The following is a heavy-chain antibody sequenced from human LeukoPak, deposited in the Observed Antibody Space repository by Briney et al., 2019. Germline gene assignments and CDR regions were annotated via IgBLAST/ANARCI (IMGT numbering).Heavy chain of an antibody. J-gene: IGHJ4*02. V-gene: IGHV3-30-3*01. CDR3: ARDINYDSSGWGYYFDY. CDR1: GFTFSSYA. D-gene: IGHD3-22*01. CDR2: ISYDGSNK. Sequence: GGSLRLSCAASGFTFSSYAMHWVRQAPGKGLEWVAVISYDGSNKYYADSVKGRFTISRDNSKNTLYLQMNSLRAEDTAVYYCARDINYDSSGWGYYFDYWGQGTLVTVSS.